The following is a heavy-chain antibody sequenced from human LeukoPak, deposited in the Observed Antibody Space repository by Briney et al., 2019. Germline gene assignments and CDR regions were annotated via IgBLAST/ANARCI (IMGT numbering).Heavy chain of an antibody. D-gene: IGHD1-14*01. J-gene: IGHJ5*02. CDR1: GYTFTDYY. CDR3: AREGINLIDTNWFEP. CDR2: INPNSGAT. Sequence: GASVKVSCKASGYTFTDYYMHWVRQAPGQGLEWMGWINPNSGATNYAQRFQGRVSLTRDTSITTVYMELSRLKSDDTAIYFCAREGINLIDTNWFEPWGQGTLVTVSS. V-gene: IGHV1-2*02.